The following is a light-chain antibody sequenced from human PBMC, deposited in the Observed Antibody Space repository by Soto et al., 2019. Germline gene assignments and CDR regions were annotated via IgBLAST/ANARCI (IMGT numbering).Light chain of an antibody. V-gene: IGLV2-11*01. CDR3: CSYAGSETSVI. Sequence: QSALTQPRSVSGSPGQSVTISCTGASSDVGGYDFVSWYQQSPGKAPKLIIYDINKCPSGVPDRFSGSKSGNTASLTISGLQTDDEADYYCCSYAGSETSVIFGGGTKLTVL. J-gene: IGLJ2*01. CDR1: SSDVGGYDF. CDR2: DIN.